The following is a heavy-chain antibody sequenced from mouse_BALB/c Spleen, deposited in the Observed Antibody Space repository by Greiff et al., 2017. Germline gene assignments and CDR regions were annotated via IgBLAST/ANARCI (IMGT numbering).Heavy chain of an antibody. J-gene: IGHJ2*01. D-gene: IGHD1-2*01. V-gene: IGHV3-8*02. CDR3: ARGFTTAFSFDY. Sequence: EVQLQKSGPSLVKPSQTLSLTCSVTGDSITSGYWNWIRKFPGNKLEYMGYISYSGSTYYNPSLKSRISITRDTSKNQYYLQLNSVTTEDTATYYCARGFTTAFSFDYWGQGTTLTVSS. CDR2: ISYSGST. CDR1: GDSITSGY.